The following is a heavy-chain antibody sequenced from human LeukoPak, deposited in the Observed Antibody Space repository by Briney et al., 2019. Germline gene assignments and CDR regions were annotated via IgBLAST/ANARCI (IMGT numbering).Heavy chain of an antibody. D-gene: IGHD4-17*01. CDR3: TRDQDYGERAGFDN. V-gene: IGHV3-49*03. CDR1: GFTFGDYT. Sequence: GGSLRLSCTASGFTFGDYTMSWFRQAPGKGLEWVSFIRSKAYGGTTEYAASVKGRFTISRDDSKSIAYLQMNSLKTEDTAVYYCTRDQDYGERAGFDNWGQGTLVTVSP. J-gene: IGHJ4*02. CDR2: IRSKAYGGTT.